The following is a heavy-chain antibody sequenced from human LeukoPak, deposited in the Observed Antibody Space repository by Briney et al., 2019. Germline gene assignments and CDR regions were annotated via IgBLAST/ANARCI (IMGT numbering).Heavy chain of an antibody. J-gene: IGHJ6*02. CDR3: ARDRSSSWYGGYYYYYDMDV. V-gene: IGHV4-59*01. D-gene: IGHD6-13*01. CDR1: GGSINSYY. Sequence: SETLSLTCTVSGGSINSYYWSWIRQPPGKGLEWIGYIYYSGSTNYNPSLKSRVTISVDTSKNQFSLKLSSVTAADTAVYYCARDRSSSWYGGYYYYYDMDVWGQGTTVTVSS. CDR2: IYYSGST.